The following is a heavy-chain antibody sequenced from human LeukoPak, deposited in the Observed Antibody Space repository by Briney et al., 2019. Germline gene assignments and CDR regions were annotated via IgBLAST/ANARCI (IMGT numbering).Heavy chain of an antibody. Sequence: GGSLRLSCAASGFTFSSYAMSWVRQAPGKGVEWGSAISGSGGSTYYADSVKGRFTISRDNAKNTLYLQMNSLRAEDTAVYYCAKDQVAVAGNPYYYYYYMDVWGKGTTVTVSS. CDR3: AKDQVAVAGNPYYYYYYMDV. CDR1: GFTFSSYA. J-gene: IGHJ6*03. CDR2: ISGSGGST. V-gene: IGHV3-23*01. D-gene: IGHD6-19*01.